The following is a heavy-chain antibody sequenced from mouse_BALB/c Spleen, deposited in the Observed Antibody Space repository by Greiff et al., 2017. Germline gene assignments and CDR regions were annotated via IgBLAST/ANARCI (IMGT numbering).Heavy chain of an antibody. V-gene: IGHV2-9*02. CDR3: AKSYYGNYGTFYYFDY. CDR1: GFSLTSYG. CDR2: IWAGGST. Sequence: QVQLQQSGPGLVAPSQSLSITCTVSGFSLTSYGVHWVRQPPGKGLEWLGVIWAGGSTNYNSALMSRLSISKDNSKSQVFLKMNSLQTDDTAMYYCAKSYYGNYGTFYYFDYWGQGTTLTVSS. J-gene: IGHJ2*01. D-gene: IGHD2-10*01.